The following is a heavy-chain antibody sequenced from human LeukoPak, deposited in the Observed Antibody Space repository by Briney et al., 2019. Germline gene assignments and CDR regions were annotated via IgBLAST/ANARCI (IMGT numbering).Heavy chain of an antibody. D-gene: IGHD6-13*01. J-gene: IGHJ4*02. V-gene: IGHV3-21*01. CDR3: ARGGQQLAFDY. CDR2: ISSSSSYI. CDR1: GFTVSSNY. Sequence: GGSLRLSCAASGFTVSSNYMNWVRQAPGKGLEWVSSISSSSSYIYYADSVKGRFTISRDNAKNSLYLQMNSLRAEDTAVYYCARGGQQLAFDYWGQGTLVTVSS.